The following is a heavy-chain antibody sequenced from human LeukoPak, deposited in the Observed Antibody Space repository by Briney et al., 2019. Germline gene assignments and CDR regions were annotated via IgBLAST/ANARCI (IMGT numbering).Heavy chain of an antibody. V-gene: IGHV3-43*02. Sequence: GSLRLSCAASGFTFSSYAMNWVRLAPGKGLEWVSLITGDGRSTYYADSVKGRFTISRDNAKNTLYLLMNSLRAEDTAVYYCARRLDSRHYYYYGMDVWGQGTTVTVSS. J-gene: IGHJ6*02. D-gene: IGHD3-22*01. CDR3: ARRLDSRHYYYYGMDV. CDR2: ITGDGRST. CDR1: GFTFSSYA.